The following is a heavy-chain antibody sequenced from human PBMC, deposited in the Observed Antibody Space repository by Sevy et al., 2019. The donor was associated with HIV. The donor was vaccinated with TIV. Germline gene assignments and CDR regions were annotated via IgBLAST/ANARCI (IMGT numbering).Heavy chain of an antibody. CDR3: VREDGWCRFDS. CDR2: INHNASIT. V-gene: IGHV3-23*01. CDR1: GFTFSKYC. Sequence: GGSLRLSCAASGFTFSKYCMNWVRQAPGKGLEWVATINHNASITYYADSVKGRFTISRDNSNNNLYLQMRSLRAEDTAVYYCVREDGWCRFDSWGQGTLVTVSS. J-gene: IGHJ4*02. D-gene: IGHD2-21*01.